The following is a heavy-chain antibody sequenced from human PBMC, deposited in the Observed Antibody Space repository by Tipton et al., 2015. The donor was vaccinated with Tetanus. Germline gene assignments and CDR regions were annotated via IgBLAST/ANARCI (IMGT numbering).Heavy chain of an antibody. Sequence: GLVKPSETLSLTCNVSGDSISSGPDFWGWIRQPPGKKPEWIGSILHTGSTSYNPSLKSRFTTSIDSSKNQLSLRLTSVTAADTAVYYCAGPTLAHDAFDFWGQGTMVTVS. CDR1: GDSISSGPDF. CDR2: ILHTGST. CDR3: AGPTLAHDAFDF. V-gene: IGHV4-39*01. D-gene: IGHD5-12*01. J-gene: IGHJ3*01.